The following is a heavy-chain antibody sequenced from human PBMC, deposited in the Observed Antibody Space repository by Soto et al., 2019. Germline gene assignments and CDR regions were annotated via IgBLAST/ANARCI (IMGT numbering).Heavy chain of an antibody. CDR2: INAGNGNI. J-gene: IGHJ4*02. CDR1: GYTFTSYA. CDR3: VRDSSIGSAFSGHDDIDS. D-gene: IGHD5-12*01. Sequence: PSVKVSCKASGYTFTSYAMHWVRQAPGQRLEWMGWINAGNGNIKYSQKFQGRITITRDTSASTAYMELSSLRSEDTAVYYCVRDSSIGSAFSGHDDIDSWGQGTLVTVSS. V-gene: IGHV1-3*01.